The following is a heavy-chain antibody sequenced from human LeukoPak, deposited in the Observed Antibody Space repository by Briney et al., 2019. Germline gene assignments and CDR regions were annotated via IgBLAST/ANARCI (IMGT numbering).Heavy chain of an antibody. CDR2: ISGSGGST. CDR1: GFTFSSYA. CDR3: ANYLRLGELSSREFDY. V-gene: IGHV3-23*01. D-gene: IGHD3-16*02. J-gene: IGHJ4*02. Sequence: PGGSLRLSCAASGFTFSSYAMSWVRQAPGKGLEWASAISGSGGSTYYADSVKGRFTISRDNSKNTLYLQMNGLRAEDTAVYYCANYLRLGELSSREFDYWGQGTLVTVSS.